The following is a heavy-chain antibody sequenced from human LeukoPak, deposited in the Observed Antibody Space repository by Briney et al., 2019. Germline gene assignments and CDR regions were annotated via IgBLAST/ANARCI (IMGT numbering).Heavy chain of an antibody. CDR3: ARDRNWYFDL. J-gene: IGHJ2*01. V-gene: IGHV3-21*01. CDR1: GFPFSSHS. Sequence: GGSLRLSCAASGFPFSSHSMNWVRQAPGKGLEWVSSISSTSIYIYYADSVKGRFTISRDNAENSLYLQMNSLRAEDTAVYYCARDRNWYFDLWGRGTLVTVSS. CDR2: ISSTSIYI.